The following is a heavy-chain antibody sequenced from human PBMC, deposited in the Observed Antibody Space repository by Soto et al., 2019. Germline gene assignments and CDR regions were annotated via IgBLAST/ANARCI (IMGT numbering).Heavy chain of an antibody. J-gene: IGHJ6*02. CDR3: AIEDDGGDRDYYGLDV. V-gene: IGHV4-30-4*08. CDR2: VFHSGRV. D-gene: IGHD2-21*02. CDR1: GGSISGGYYH. Sequence: QVQLQQSGPGLVKPSQTLSLTCTVSGGSISGGYYHWTWIRQSPGKGMEWIGYVFHSGRVLYNTSHKSRLNSSLATSKNQFSLRLSSVTAADTAVDFCAIEDDGGDRDYYGLDVWGQGTTVTVSS.